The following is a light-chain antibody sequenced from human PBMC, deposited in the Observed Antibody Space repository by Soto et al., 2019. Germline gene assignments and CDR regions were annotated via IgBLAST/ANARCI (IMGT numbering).Light chain of an antibody. V-gene: IGKV3-20*01. CDR1: QTLRRTY. CDR2: GAS. J-gene: IGKJ2*01. Sequence: EILLMQSPGTLSLAPGERATLSCRASQTLRRTYIAWYQEKPGQAPRVLIYGASKRATGIPDRFSGSGSGTDFSLTISRLEPEDFAVYYCHQYDNAPQTYGQGTKVDI. CDR3: HQYDNAPQT.